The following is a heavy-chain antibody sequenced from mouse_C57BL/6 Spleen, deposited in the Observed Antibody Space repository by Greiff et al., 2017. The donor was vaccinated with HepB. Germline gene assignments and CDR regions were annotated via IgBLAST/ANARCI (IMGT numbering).Heavy chain of an antibody. V-gene: IGHV1-7*01. Sequence: VQLVESGAELAKPGASVKLSCKASGYTFTSYWMHWVKQRPGQGLEWIGYINPSSGYTKYNQKFKDKATLTADKSSSTAYMQLSSLTYEDSAVYYCAREWDVGNYAMDYWGQGTSVTVSS. CDR2: INPSSGYT. CDR3: AREWDVGNYAMDY. CDR1: GYTFTSYW. D-gene: IGHD4-1*01. J-gene: IGHJ4*01.